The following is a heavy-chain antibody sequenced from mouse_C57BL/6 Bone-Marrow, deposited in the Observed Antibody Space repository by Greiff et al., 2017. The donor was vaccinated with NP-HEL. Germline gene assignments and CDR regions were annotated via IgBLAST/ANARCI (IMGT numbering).Heavy chain of an antibody. CDR1: GFTFSDYG. CDR2: ISSGSSTI. J-gene: IGHJ4*01. Sequence: EVQVVESGGGLVKPGGSLKLSCAASGFTFSDYGMHWVRQAPEKGLEWVAYISSGSSTIYYADTAKGRFTISRDNAKNTLFLQMTSLRSEDTAMYYCARGYYYGSYYYAMDYWGQGTSVTVSS. V-gene: IGHV5-17*01. D-gene: IGHD1-1*01. CDR3: ARGYYYGSYYYAMDY.